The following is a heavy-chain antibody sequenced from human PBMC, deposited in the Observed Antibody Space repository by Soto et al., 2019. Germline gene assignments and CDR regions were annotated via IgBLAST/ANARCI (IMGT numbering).Heavy chain of an antibody. D-gene: IGHD3-22*01. V-gene: IGHV3-21*01. J-gene: IGHJ4*02. CDR2: ISSGSSFT. CDR1: GCTCSGSA. Sequence: GVSLRLCCGAAGCTCSGSAMSWVRQAPGKGLEWVASISSGSSFTYYPDSVKGRFTISRDNAKSSLYLQVNSLTAEDTAVYYCARDRGDTSSYYYDYWGQGTLVTVSS. CDR3: ARDRGDTSSYYYDY.